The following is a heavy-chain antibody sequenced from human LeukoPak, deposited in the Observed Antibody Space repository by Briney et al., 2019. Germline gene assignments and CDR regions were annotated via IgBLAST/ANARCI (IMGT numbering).Heavy chain of an antibody. V-gene: IGHV3-53*01. CDR3: ATGTFGGA. CDR1: WFSVSSND. D-gene: IGHD3-16*01. J-gene: IGHJ5*02. Sequence: GGSLRLSCADSWFSVSSNDMNWVRQVPGKGPEWVSVLYSGGRTKYADSVKGRFTISRDNSKNTLFLQMNSLRVEDTAVYYCATGTFGGAWGQGTRVIVSS. CDR2: LYSGGRT.